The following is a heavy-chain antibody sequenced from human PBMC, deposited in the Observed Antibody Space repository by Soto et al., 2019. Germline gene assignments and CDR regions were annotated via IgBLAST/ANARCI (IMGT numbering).Heavy chain of an antibody. J-gene: IGHJ6*02. Sequence: GESLKISCKGSGYSFTSYWIGWVRQMPWKGLEWMGIIYPGDSDTRYSPSFQGQVTISADKSISTAHLQWSSLKASDTAMYYCARHGSISSPYYYYYGMDVWGQGTTVTVSS. CDR2: IYPGDSDT. V-gene: IGHV5-51*01. CDR3: ARHGSISSPYYYYYGMDV. D-gene: IGHD3-3*02. CDR1: GYSFTSYW.